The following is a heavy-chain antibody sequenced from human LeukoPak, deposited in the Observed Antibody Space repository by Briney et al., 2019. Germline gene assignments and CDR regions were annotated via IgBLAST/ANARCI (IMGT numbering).Heavy chain of an antibody. J-gene: IGHJ5*02. CDR2: ITCSSSGI. Sequence: SGRTLRLSCPATGFTFSSYTMGCVRQVPGKRLDWVSYITCSSSGILCAGSVKGRFTISRDNAKNSVFLQMNSLSDEDTAVYYCVRVNRLLTRTRWFDTWGQGTLVTVSS. CDR1: GFTFSSYT. CDR3: VRVNRLLTRTRWFDT. D-gene: IGHD1-1*01. V-gene: IGHV3-48*02.